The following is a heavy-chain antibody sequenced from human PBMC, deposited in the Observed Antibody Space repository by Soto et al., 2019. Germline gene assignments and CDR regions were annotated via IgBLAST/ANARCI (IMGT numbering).Heavy chain of an antibody. CDR2: INPNSGGT. Sequence: ASVKVSCKASGYTFTGYYMHWVRQAPGQGLEWMGWINPNSGGTNYAQKFQGWVTMTRDTSISTAYMELSRLRSDDTAVYYCASGKYYDFWSAKVDYYYGMDVWGQGTTVTVSS. V-gene: IGHV1-2*04. D-gene: IGHD3-3*01. CDR3: ASGKYYDFWSAKVDYYYGMDV. J-gene: IGHJ6*02. CDR1: GYTFTGYY.